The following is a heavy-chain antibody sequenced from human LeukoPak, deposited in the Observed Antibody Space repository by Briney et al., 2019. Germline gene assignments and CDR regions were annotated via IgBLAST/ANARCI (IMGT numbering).Heavy chain of an antibody. CDR3: ARGYCGGDCPFGY. V-gene: IGHV4-59*01. CDR2: IYYSGST. J-gene: IGHJ4*02. Sequence: NPSETLSLTCTVSGGSISSYYWSWIRQPPGKGLEWIGYIYYSGSTNYNPSLKSRVTISVDTSKNQFSLKLCSVTAADTAVYYCARGYCGGDCPFGYWGQGTLVTVSS. D-gene: IGHD2-21*02. CDR1: GGSISSYY.